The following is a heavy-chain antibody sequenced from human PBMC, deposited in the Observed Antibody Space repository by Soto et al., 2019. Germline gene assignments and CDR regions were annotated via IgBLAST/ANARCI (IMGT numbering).Heavy chain of an antibody. J-gene: IGHJ6*03. CDR3: GRVPYYYGSGSPHWTYCMDV. Sequence: SETLSLTCTVSGGSISSYYWSWIRQPPGKGLEWIGYIYYSGSTNYNPSLKSRVTISVDTSKNQFSLKLSSVTAADTAVYYCGRVPYYYGSGSPHWTYCMDVWGKGTTVTVSS. CDR1: GGSISSYY. D-gene: IGHD3-10*01. CDR2: IYYSGST. V-gene: IGHV4-59*01.